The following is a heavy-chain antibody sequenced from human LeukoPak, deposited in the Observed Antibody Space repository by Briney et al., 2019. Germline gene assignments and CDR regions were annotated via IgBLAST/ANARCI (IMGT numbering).Heavy chain of an antibody. D-gene: IGHD1-14*01. Sequence: SETLSLTCSVSGGSVSSYYWSWIRQSPGKGLEWIGYIHNSGRTNYNPSLKSRVTGFVDTSKNQVSLRLSSVTAVDTAVYYCARHGTISSESYFDYWGQGALVTLST. V-gene: IGHV4-59*08. CDR2: IHNSGRT. CDR1: GGSVSSYY. J-gene: IGHJ4*02. CDR3: ARHGTISSESYFDY.